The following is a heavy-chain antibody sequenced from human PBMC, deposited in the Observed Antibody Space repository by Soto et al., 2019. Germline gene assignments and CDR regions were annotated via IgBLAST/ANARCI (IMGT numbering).Heavy chain of an antibody. CDR2: IYYSGST. Sequence: QLQLQESGPGLVKPSETLSLTCTVSGGSISSSNYYWGWIRQPPGKGLEWIGSIYYSGSTYHNPSLKSRVTISVDTSKNPFSLKLSSVTAADTAVYYCARTMAHITMIVVVLTCFDYWGQGTLVTVSS. V-gene: IGHV4-39*01. J-gene: IGHJ4*02. CDR3: ARTMAHITMIVVVLTCFDY. D-gene: IGHD3-22*01. CDR1: GGSISSSNYY.